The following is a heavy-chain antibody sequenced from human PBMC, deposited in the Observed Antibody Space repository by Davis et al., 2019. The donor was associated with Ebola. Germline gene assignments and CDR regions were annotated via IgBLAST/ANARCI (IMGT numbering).Heavy chain of an antibody. J-gene: IGHJ4*02. V-gene: IGHV3-73*01. D-gene: IGHD2-21*01. CDR3: ARDILRWALPTSIFHY. Sequence: GESLKISCAASGFTFSGSAMHWVRQASGKGLEWVGRIRSKANSYATAYAASVKGRFTISRDDSKNTAYLQMNSLRAEDTAVYYCARDILRWALPTSIFHYWGQGTLVTVSS. CDR2: IRSKANSYAT. CDR1: GFTFSGSA.